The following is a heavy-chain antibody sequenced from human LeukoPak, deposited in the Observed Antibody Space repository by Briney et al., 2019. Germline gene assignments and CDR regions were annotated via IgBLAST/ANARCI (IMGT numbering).Heavy chain of an antibody. Sequence: PGRSLRLSCAASEFTFSSYTMYWVRQAPGKGLEWVAVISSDGSNKYYADSVEGRFSISRDNSKNTLYLQMNSLRTEDTAVYYCAKVAYVFWSGYSTPYYFDYWGQGTLVTVSS. CDR2: ISSDGSNK. D-gene: IGHD3-3*01. CDR3: AKVAYVFWSGYSTPYYFDY. V-gene: IGHV3-30-3*01. J-gene: IGHJ4*02. CDR1: EFTFSSYT.